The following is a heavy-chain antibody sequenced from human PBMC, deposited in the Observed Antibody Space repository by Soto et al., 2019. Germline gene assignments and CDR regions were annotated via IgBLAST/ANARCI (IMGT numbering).Heavy chain of an antibody. V-gene: IGHV4-59*08. D-gene: IGHD4-17*01. CDR3: ARRDRGDYGGKSWYFDL. CDR1: SGSISSNY. J-gene: IGHJ2*01. Sequence: QVQLQESGPGLVKPSETLSLTCTVSSGSISSNYWNWIRQPPGKGLEWIGYIYYSGSSDYNPSLKSRVTISVDTSKNQFSLKLTSMTAADTAVYYCARRDRGDYGGKSWYFDLWGRGTLVTVSS. CDR2: IYYSGSS.